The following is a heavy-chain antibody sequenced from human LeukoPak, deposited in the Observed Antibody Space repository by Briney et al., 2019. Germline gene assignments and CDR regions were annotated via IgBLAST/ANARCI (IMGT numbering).Heavy chain of an antibody. CDR1: GYISTNYW. V-gene: IGHV5-51*01. Sequence: LGESLQISCEGSGYISTNYWIAWVRQTPGKGLEWMGIIYPGDSKTIYSPSFQGQVTMSVDKSISTAYLQWSSLKASDSAIYYCATYYRAPGRYYFDCWGQGTMVTVSS. CDR3: ATYYRAPGRYYFDC. J-gene: IGHJ4*02. CDR2: IYPGDSKT. D-gene: IGHD2-21*01.